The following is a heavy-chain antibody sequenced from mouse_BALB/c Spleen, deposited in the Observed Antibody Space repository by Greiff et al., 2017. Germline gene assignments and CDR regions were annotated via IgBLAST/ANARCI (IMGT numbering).Heavy chain of an antibody. D-gene: IGHD2-3*01. CDR2: ISDGGSYT. V-gene: IGHV5-4*02. CDR3: ARDGYYEYFDY. J-gene: IGHJ2*01. CDR1: GFTFSDYY. Sequence: EVKVVESGGGLVKPGGSLKLSCAASGFTFSDYYMYWVRQTPEKRLEWVATISDGGSYTYYPDSVKGRFTISRDNAKNILYLQMSSLRSEDTAMYYCARDGYYEYFDYWGQGTTLTVSS.